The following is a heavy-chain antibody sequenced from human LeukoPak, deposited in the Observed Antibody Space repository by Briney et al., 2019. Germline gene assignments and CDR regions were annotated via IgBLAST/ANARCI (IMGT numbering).Heavy chain of an antibody. J-gene: IGHJ3*02. CDR1: GFTFSSYG. V-gene: IGHV3-33*01. CDR3: ARDRTVNFWSGFSAFDI. CDR2: IWYDGSNK. Sequence: GGSLRLSCAASGFTFSSYGMHWVRQAPGKGLEWVAVIWYDGSNKYYADSVKGRFTISRDNAKNSLYLQMNSLRAEDTAVYYCARDRTVNFWSGFSAFDIWGQGTMVTVSS. D-gene: IGHD3-3*01.